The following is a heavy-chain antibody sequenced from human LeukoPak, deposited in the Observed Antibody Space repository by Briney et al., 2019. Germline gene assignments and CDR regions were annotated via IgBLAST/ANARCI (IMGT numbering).Heavy chain of an antibody. CDR3: ARDRFDSSTGWFDP. CDR1: GGTFSSYA. CDR2: IIPIFGTA. J-gene: IGHJ5*02. D-gene: IGHD3-22*01. Sequence: SVKVSCKASGGTFSSYAISWVRQAPGQGLEWMGGIIPIFGTANYAQKFQGRVTMTTDTSTSTAYMELRSLRSDDTAVYYCARDRFDSSTGWFDPWGQGTLVTVSS. V-gene: IGHV1-69*05.